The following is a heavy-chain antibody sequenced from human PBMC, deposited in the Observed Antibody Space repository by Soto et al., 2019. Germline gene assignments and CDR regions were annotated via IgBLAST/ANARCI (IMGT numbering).Heavy chain of an antibody. D-gene: IGHD5-18*01. Sequence: GGSLRLSCAASGFTFSNAWMSWVRQAPGKGLEWVGRIKSKTDGGTTDYAAPVKGRFTISRDDSKNTLYLQMNSLRAEDTAVYYCAKGTGVQLWLYYYYGMDVWGQGTTVTVSS. V-gene: IGHV3-15*01. CDR1: GFTFSNAW. CDR3: AKGTGVQLWLYYYYGMDV. J-gene: IGHJ6*02. CDR2: IKSKTDGGTT.